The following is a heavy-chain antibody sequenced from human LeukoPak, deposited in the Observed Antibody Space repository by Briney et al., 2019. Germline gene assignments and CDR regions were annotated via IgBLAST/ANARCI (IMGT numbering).Heavy chain of an antibody. D-gene: IGHD6-19*01. Sequence: SETLSLTCAVYGGSFSGYYWSWIRQPPGKGLEWIGEINHSGSTNYNPSLKSRVTMSVDTSKNQFSLKLTSVTAADTAIYYCARDALTAVAGEWFDPWGQGILVTVSS. V-gene: IGHV4-34*01. CDR3: ARDALTAVAGEWFDP. CDR2: INHSGST. J-gene: IGHJ5*02. CDR1: GGSFSGYY.